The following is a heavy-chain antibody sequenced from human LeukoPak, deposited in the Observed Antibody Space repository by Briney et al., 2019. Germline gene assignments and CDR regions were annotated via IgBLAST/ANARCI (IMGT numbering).Heavy chain of an antibody. Sequence: SVTVSCKASGGTFSSYTISWVRQAPGQGLEWMGRIIPILCIANYAQKFQGRVTITADKSTSTAYMELSSLRSEDTAVYYCARLQVGATTHLDYWGQGTLVTVSS. J-gene: IGHJ4*02. CDR1: GGTFSSYT. V-gene: IGHV1-69*02. CDR3: ARLQVGATTHLDY. D-gene: IGHD1-26*01. CDR2: IIPILCIA.